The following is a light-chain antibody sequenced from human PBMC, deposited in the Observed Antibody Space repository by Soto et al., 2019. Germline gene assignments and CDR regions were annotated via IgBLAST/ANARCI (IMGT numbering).Light chain of an antibody. J-gene: IGLJ3*02. CDR1: SSNIGSNT. CDR3: AAWDDSLNEWV. V-gene: IGLV1-44*01. CDR2: SNN. Sequence: QSVLTQPPSASGTPGQRVTISCSGSSSNIGSNTVNWYQQLPGTAPKLLIYSNNQRPSGVPDRFSGSKSGTSASLAISGLQSEDEADYYCAAWDDSLNEWVFGGGTKLTVL.